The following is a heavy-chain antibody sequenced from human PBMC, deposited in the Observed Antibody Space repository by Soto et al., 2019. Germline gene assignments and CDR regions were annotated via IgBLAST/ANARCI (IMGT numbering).Heavy chain of an antibody. CDR1: GGSISSGGYY. D-gene: IGHD3-10*01. V-gene: IGHV4-39*07. CDR3: ARGRVTMVRGAYYYYYYGMDV. CDR2: INHSGST. J-gene: IGHJ6*02. Sequence: PSETLSLTCTVSGGSISSGGYYWSWIRQPPGKGLEWIGEINHSGSTNYKPSLKSRVTISVDTSKNQFSLKLSSVTAADTAVYYFARGRVTMVRGAYYYYYYGMDVWGQGTTVTVSS.